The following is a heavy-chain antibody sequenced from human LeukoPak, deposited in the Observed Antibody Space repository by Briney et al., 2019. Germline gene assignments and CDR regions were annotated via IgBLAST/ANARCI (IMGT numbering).Heavy chain of an antibody. D-gene: IGHD3-16*02. V-gene: IGHV3-21*01. J-gene: IGHJ4*02. CDR1: GFTFSSNS. CDR3: VSRSEFDY. Sequence: GGSLRLSCGVSGFTFSSNSMNWVRQAPGQGLEWVSSISSSSSYISYADSVKGRFTISRDNAKNSLYLQMNSLRAEDTAVYYCVSRSEFDYWGQGTLVTVSS. CDR2: ISSSSSYI.